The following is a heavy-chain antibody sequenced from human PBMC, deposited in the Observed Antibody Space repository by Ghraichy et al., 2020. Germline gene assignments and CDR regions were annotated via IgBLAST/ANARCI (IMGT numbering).Heavy chain of an antibody. Sequence: ASVKVSCKASGYTFTSYYMHWVRQAPGQGLEWMGIINPSGGSTSYAQKFQGRVTMTRDTSTSTVYMELSSLRSEDTAVYYCARESCSGGSCYGYYYYYGMDVWGQGTTVTVSS. D-gene: IGHD2-15*01. CDR1: GYTFTSYY. J-gene: IGHJ6*02. CDR2: INPSGGST. V-gene: IGHV1-46*03. CDR3: ARESCSGGSCYGYYYYYGMDV.